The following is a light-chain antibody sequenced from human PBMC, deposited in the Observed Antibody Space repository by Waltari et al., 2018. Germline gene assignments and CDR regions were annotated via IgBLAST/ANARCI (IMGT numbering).Light chain of an antibody. V-gene: IGKV3-20*01. Sequence: ENVLMQSPDTLSLSPGERATLSCRASQSVSNNYLAWYQQKPGQGPRLLIYHTSSRVTGLADRFSGSGSGTDFTLTISRLAPEDFAVYYCQQYGSTPFTFGQGTKLEIK. J-gene: IGKJ2*01. CDR2: HTS. CDR3: QQYGSTPFT. CDR1: QSVSNNY.